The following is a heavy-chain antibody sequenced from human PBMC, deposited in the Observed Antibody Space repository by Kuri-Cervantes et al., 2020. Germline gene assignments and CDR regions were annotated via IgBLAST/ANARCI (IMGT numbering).Heavy chain of an antibody. CDR2: INWNGGST. D-gene: IGHD3-16*01. CDR1: GFTFDDYG. J-gene: IGHJ6*03. CDR3: SGGHYYYYMDV. V-gene: IGHV3-20*04. Sequence: GDSLKISCAASGFTFDDYGMSWVRQAPGKGLEWVSGINWNGGSTGYADSVKGRFTISRDNSKNTLYLQMNSLRAEDTAVYYCSGGHYYYYMDVWGKGTTVTVSS.